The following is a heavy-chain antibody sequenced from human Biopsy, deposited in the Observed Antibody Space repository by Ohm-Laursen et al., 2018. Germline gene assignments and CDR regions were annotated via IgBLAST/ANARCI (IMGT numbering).Heavy chain of an antibody. CDR1: GGSISSSY. CDR3: TRDSGRWRVGDFYYYGMDV. Sequence: SDTLSLTCSVSGGSISSSYWSWIRQPPGKGLEWIGGIYYSGSTNYNPSLKSRVTISVDTSKNQFSMKLSSVTAADTAVYYCTRDSGRWRVGDFYYYGMDVWGQGTTVTVSS. CDR2: IYYSGST. J-gene: IGHJ6*02. V-gene: IGHV4-59*01. D-gene: IGHD3-10*01.